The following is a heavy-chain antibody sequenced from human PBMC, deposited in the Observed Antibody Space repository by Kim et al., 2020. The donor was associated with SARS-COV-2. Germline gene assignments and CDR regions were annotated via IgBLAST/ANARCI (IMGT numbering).Heavy chain of an antibody. CDR3: ARDRPLSVVIADYYYYGMDV. CDR2: IYTSGST. J-gene: IGHJ6*02. V-gene: IGHV4-4*07. D-gene: IGHD3-22*01. Sequence: SETLSLTCTVSGGSISSYYWSWIRQPAGKGLEWIGRIYTSGSTNYNPSLKSRVTMSVDTSKNQFSLKLSSVTAADTAVYYCARDRPLSVVIADYYYYGMDVWGQGTTVTVSS. CDR1: GGSISSYY.